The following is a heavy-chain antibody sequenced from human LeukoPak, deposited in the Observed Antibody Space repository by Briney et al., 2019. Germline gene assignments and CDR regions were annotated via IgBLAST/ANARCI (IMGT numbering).Heavy chain of an antibody. Sequence: SETLSLTCAVSGGSISSGGYSWSWIRQPPGKGLEWIGYIYHSGSTYYNPSLKSRVTISVDRSKNQFSLKLSSVTAADTAVYYCARGSNYYDSSGYYYAAFDIWGQGKMVTVSS. CDR2: IYHSGST. J-gene: IGHJ3*02. D-gene: IGHD3-22*01. CDR1: GGSISSGGYS. CDR3: ARGSNYYDSSGYYYAAFDI. V-gene: IGHV4-30-2*01.